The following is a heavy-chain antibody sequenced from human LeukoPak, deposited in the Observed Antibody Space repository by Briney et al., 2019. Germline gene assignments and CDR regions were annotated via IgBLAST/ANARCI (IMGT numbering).Heavy chain of an antibody. CDR2: ISASGSTT. J-gene: IGHJ4*02. V-gene: IGHV3-23*01. CDR3: ARDRSWNDGGFDY. D-gene: IGHD1-1*01. CDR1: GFTFTDYA. Sequence: GGSLRLSCAASGFTFTDYAMGWVRQAPGQGLEWSSTISASGSTTYYADSVRGRFTISRANSKNTRALQMSSLRAEDTAVYYCARDRSWNDGGFDYWGQGTLVTVSS.